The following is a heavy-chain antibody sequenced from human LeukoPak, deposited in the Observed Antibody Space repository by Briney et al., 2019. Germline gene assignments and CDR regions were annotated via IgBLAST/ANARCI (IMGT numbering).Heavy chain of an antibody. Sequence: GGSLRLSCAASGFTFSSYGMHWVRQAPGKGLEWVAFIRYDGSNKYYADSVKGRFTISRDNSKNTLYLRMNSLRAEDTAVYYCAKDLLWFGQDSNPYYWGQGTLVTVSS. D-gene: IGHD3-10*01. CDR1: GFTFSSYG. J-gene: IGHJ4*02. CDR3: AKDLLWFGQDSNPYY. V-gene: IGHV3-30*02. CDR2: IRYDGSNK.